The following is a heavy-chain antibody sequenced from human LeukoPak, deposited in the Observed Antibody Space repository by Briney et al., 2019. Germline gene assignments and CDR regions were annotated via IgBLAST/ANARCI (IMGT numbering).Heavy chain of an antibody. J-gene: IGHJ4*02. CDR1: KFTFNNYA. CDR3: ANVGEGFDY. Sequence: PGGSLRLSCLASKFTFNNYAMTWVRQAPGKGLEWVSAISGSGGSTYYADSVKGRFTISRDNSKNTLYLQMNSLRAEDTAVYYCANVGEGFDYWGQGTLVTVSS. V-gene: IGHV3-23*01. CDR2: ISGSGGST. D-gene: IGHD3-10*01.